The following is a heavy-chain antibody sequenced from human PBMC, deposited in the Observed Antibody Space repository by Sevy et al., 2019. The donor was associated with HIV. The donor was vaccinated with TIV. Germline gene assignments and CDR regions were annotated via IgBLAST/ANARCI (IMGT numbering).Heavy chain of an antibody. D-gene: IGHD3-10*01. Sequence: ASVKVSCKASGYTFTSYGISWVRQAPGQGLEWMGWISAYNGNTNYAQKLQGRVTMTTDTSTSTAYMELRSLRSDDTAVYYCARVANRITMVRGVLLNDYRGQGTLVTVSS. CDR3: ARVANRITMVRGVLLNDY. CDR1: GYTFTSYG. J-gene: IGHJ4*02. V-gene: IGHV1-18*01. CDR2: ISAYNGNT.